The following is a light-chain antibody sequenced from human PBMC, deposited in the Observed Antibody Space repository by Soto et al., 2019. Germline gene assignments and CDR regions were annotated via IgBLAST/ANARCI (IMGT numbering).Light chain of an antibody. CDR2: AAS. J-gene: IGKJ3*01. Sequence: DIQMTQSPSSLSASVGDRVTITCRASQGIANYLAWYQQKPGKVPKLLIHAASTLEPGVPSRFSGSGFGTAFTLSISSLQHEDFATYYCQKYKGARFTFGPGTKVDIK. CDR3: QKYKGARFT. CDR1: QGIANY. V-gene: IGKV1-27*01.